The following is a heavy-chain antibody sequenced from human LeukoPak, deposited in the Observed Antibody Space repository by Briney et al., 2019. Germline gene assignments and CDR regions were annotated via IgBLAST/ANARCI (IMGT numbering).Heavy chain of an antibody. V-gene: IGHV3-21*01. CDR1: GFTFTSYS. D-gene: IGHD6-19*01. Sequence: GGSLRLSCAASGFTFTSYSMNWVRQAPGKGLEWASSISSSSNYIYYADSVKGRFTISRDNAKNSLYLQMNSLRAEDTAVYYCAREPGDSSGWSEWGQGTLVTVSS. CDR2: ISSSSNYI. J-gene: IGHJ4*02. CDR3: AREPGDSSGWSE.